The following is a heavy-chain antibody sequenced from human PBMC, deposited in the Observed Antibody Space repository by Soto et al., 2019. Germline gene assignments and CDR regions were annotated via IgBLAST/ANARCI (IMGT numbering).Heavy chain of an antibody. V-gene: IGHV1-69*12. CDR1: GGTFSSYA. CDR3: ARVIVGATADDAFDI. D-gene: IGHD1-26*01. CDR2: IIPIFGTA. Sequence: QVQLVQSGAEVKKPGSSVKVSCKASGGTFSSYAISWVRQAPGQGLDWMRGIIPIFGTANYAQKFQGRVTITADESTSTAYMVLSSLRSEDTAVYYCARVIVGATADDAFDIWGQGTMVTVSS. J-gene: IGHJ3*02.